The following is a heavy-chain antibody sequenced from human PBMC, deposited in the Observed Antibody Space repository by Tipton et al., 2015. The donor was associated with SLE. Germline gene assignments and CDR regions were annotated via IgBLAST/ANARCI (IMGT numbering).Heavy chain of an antibody. Sequence: TLSLTCAVYGGSFSGYYWSWIRQPPGKGLEWIGEINHSGSTNYNPSLKSRVTISVDTSKNQFSLKLSSVTAADTAVYYCARRPPNDYGGHFDYWGQGTLVTVSS. CDR3: ARRPPNDYGGHFDY. CDR2: INHSGST. D-gene: IGHD4-23*01. J-gene: IGHJ4*02. V-gene: IGHV4-34*01. CDR1: GGSFSGYY.